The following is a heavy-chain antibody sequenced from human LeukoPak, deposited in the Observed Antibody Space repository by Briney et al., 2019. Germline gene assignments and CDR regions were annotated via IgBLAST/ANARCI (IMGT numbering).Heavy chain of an antibody. CDR3: VRSYYGMDV. V-gene: IGHV3-21*01. Sequence: GGSLRLSRAASGFTFRSYSMNWVRQAPGMGLEWVSSISTSSSHIYYADSVEGRFTISRDNAKNSLYLQMNSLRAEDTAVYYCVRSYYGMDVWGQGTTVSVSS. CDR1: GFTFRSYS. J-gene: IGHJ6*02. CDR2: ISTSSSHI.